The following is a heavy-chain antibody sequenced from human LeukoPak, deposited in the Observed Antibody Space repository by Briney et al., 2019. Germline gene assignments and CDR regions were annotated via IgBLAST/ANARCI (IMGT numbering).Heavy chain of an antibody. CDR3: ARHSGSYYYYYYMDV. CDR2: IYYTATT. Sequence: KPSETLSLTCTVSGGSISISSYYWGWIRQPPGKGLERIGGIYYTATTFYNPSLKSRITISVDTSKNQFSLKLSSVTAADTAVYYCARHSGSYYYYYYMDVWGKGTTVTVSS. D-gene: IGHD1-26*01. CDR1: GGSISISSYY. J-gene: IGHJ6*03. V-gene: IGHV4-39*01.